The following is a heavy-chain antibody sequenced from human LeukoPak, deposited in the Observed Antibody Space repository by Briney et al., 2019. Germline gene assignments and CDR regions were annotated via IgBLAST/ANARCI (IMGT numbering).Heavy chain of an antibody. Sequence: GASVKFSCKASGYTFTSYDIDWLRQATGQGPEWMGWMNRNSGNTGYAQKLQGRVTMTRNTSMSTAYLELSSLRSEDTAMYSCAIRTPVDIVATLGERVKKGLDYWGQGTLVTVSS. CDR2: MNRNSGNT. CDR3: AIRTPVDIVATLGERVKKGLDY. CDR1: GYTFTSYD. J-gene: IGHJ4*02. V-gene: IGHV1-8*01. D-gene: IGHD5-12*01.